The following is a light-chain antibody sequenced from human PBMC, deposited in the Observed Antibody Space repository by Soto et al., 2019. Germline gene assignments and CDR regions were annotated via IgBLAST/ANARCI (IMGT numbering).Light chain of an antibody. V-gene: IGKV3-15*01. CDR3: QQYYDWPLVS. CDR1: QSISTN. CDR2: GAS. Sequence: IIMTQSPATLSVSPGERVTFSCRASQSISTNLAWYQQKPGQAPRLLIYGASTRDTHIPDRFSGTGSETEFTLSVSGLQSEDFAIYYCQQYYDWPLVSFGGGTRVEI. J-gene: IGKJ4*01.